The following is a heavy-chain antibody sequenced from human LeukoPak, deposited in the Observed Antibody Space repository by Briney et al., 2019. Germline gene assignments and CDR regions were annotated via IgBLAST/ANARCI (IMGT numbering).Heavy chain of an antibody. V-gene: IGHV1-46*01. Sequence: GASVKVSCKASGYTFTSYYMHWVRQAPGQGLEWMGIINPSGGSTSYAQKFQGRVTMTRDMSTSTVYMELSSLRSEDTAVYYCARDGISSSWHAIAVAGNYFDYWGQGTLVTVSS. J-gene: IGHJ4*02. CDR3: ARDGISSSWHAIAVAGNYFDY. CDR2: INPSGGST. CDR1: GYTFTSYY. D-gene: IGHD6-19*01.